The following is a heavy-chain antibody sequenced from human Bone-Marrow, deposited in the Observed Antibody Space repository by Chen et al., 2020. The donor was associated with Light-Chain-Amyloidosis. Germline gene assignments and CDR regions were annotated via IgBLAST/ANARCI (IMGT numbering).Heavy chain of an antibody. J-gene: IGHJ4*02. Sequence: QVQLQESGPGLVKPSETLSLTCAVSGYSISSGYYWGWIRQPPGKGLEWLGSIYHSGSTYYNPSLKSRGTISVDTSKNQFSLKLSSVTAADTAVYYCARVSLLWFGEFPYYFDYWGQGTLVTVSS. CDR3: ARVSLLWFGEFPYYFDY. D-gene: IGHD3-10*01. CDR1: GYSISSGYY. CDR2: IYHSGST. V-gene: IGHV4-38-2*01.